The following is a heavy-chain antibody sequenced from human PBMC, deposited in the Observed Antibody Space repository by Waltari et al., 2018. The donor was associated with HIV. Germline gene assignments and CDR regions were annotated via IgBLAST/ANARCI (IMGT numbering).Heavy chain of an antibody. CDR1: KFTFSDYY. V-gene: IGHV3-11*01. Sequence: QVQLVESGGGLVKPGGSLRLSCAASKFTFSDYYLIWIRPAPGKGLEWVSYISTSGSSIYYADSVKGRFTISRDNANKSLSLQMNSLRAEDTATYYCARAGRLYGRGFDYWGQGTLVIVSS. CDR2: ISTSGSSI. D-gene: IGHD3-10*01. CDR3: ARAGRLYGRGFDY. J-gene: IGHJ4*02.